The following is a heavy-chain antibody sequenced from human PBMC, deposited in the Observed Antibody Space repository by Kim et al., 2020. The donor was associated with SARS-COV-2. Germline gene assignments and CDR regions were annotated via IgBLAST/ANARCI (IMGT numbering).Heavy chain of an antibody. CDR3: ARGNRPEITVAGAFDI. Sequence: SWKGRFTISRDNAKNSLYLQMNSLRAEDTAVYYCARGNRPEITVAGAFDIWGQGTMVTVSS. V-gene: IGHV3-21*01. J-gene: IGHJ3*02. D-gene: IGHD6-19*01.